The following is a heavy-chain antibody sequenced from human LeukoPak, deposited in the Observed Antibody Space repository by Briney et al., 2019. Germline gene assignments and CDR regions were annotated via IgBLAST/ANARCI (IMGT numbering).Heavy chain of an antibody. D-gene: IGHD3-22*01. CDR1: GGSFSGYY. J-gene: IGHJ4*02. CDR2: INHSGST. Sequence: PSETLSLTCAVYGGSFSGYYWSWIRQPPGKGLEWIGEINHSGSTNYNPSLKSRVTISVDTSKNQFSLKLSSVTAADTAVYYCASNGDRAVLATYYFDYWGQGTLVTVSS. CDR3: ASNGDRAVLATYYFDY. V-gene: IGHV4-34*01.